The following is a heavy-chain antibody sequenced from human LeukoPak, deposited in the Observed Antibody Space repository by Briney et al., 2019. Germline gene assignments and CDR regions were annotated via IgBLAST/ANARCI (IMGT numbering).Heavy chain of an antibody. CDR1: GFTFSSYA. V-gene: IGHV3-23*01. CDR3: AKSPERQLVSWADY. Sequence: GGSLRLSCAASGFTFSSYAMSWVRQAPGKGLEWVSAISGSGGSTYYADSVEGRFTISRDNSKNTLYLQMNSLRAEDTAVYYCAKSPERQLVSWADYWGQGTLVTVSS. D-gene: IGHD6-6*01. CDR2: ISGSGGST. J-gene: IGHJ4*02.